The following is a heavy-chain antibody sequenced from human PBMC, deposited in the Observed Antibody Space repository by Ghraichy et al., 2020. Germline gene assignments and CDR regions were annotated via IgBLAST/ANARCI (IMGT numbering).Heavy chain of an antibody. J-gene: IGHJ2*01. V-gene: IGHV1-58*01. CDR1: GFTFTSSA. D-gene: IGHD6-19*01. CDR3: VGSSGWAPKLWYFDL. CDR2: IVVGSGNT. Sequence: SVKVSCKASGFTFTSSAVQWVRQARGQRLEWIGWIVVGSGNTNYAQKFQERVTITRDMSTSTAYMELSSLRSEDTAVYYCVGSSGWAPKLWYFDLWGRGTLVTVSS.